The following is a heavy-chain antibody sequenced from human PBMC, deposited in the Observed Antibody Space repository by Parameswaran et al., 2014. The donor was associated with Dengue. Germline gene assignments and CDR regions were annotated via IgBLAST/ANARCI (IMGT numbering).Heavy chain of an antibody. J-gene: IGHJ3*02. D-gene: IGHD3-9*01. Sequence: WIRQPPGKGLEWIGSIYYSGSTYYNPSLKSRVTISVDTSKNQFSLKLSSVTAADTAVYYCARVPLRYFDWLLPDAFDIWGQGTMVTVSS. V-gene: IGHV4-39*07. CDR3: ARVPLRYFDWLLPDAFDI. CDR2: IYYSGST.